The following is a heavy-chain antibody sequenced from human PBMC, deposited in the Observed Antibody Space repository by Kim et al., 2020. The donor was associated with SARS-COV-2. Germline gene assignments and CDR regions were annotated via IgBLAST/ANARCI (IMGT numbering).Heavy chain of an antibody. V-gene: IGHV4-31*03. Sequence: SETLSLTCSVSGGSISSGGYYWSWIRQLPGKDLEWIGYIYYSGRTYYRPSLKSRLTISQDTSKNQVSLRLISVTAADTAVYYCARALYFGGQAYFDYWG. CDR2: IYYSGRT. CDR1: GGSISSGGYY. J-gene: IGHJ4*01. CDR3: ARALYFGGQAYFDY. D-gene: IGHD3-10*01.